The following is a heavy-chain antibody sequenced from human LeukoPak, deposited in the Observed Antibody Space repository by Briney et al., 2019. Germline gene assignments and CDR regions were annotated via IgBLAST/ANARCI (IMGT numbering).Heavy chain of an antibody. D-gene: IGHD1-26*01. CDR3: ARAYCPTCYYYMDV. J-gene: IGHJ6*03. Sequence: GGSLRLSCVASGFTFSSYWMHWVRQAPGEGLEWVSRINTDGSSTSYADSVRGRFTISRDNAKNTLYLQMNSLRAEDTAVYYCARAYCPTCYYYMDVWGKGTTVTVSS. CDR1: GFTFSSYW. V-gene: IGHV3-74*01. CDR2: INTDGSST.